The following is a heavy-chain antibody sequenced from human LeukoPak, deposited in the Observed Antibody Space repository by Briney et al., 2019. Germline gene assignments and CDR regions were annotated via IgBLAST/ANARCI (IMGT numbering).Heavy chain of an antibody. CDR3: ARRIVVAGGRGNYFDY. J-gene: IGHJ4*02. CDR1: GFTFSGYE. CDR2: IYSGGDT. D-gene: IGHD6-19*01. V-gene: IGHV3-53*01. Sequence: PGGSLRLSCAASGFTFSGYEMNWVRQAPGKGLEWVSVIYSGGDTYYADAVKGRFTISRDDSKNTLYLQMNSLRAEDTAIYYCARRIVVAGGRGNYFDYWGQGTLVTVSS.